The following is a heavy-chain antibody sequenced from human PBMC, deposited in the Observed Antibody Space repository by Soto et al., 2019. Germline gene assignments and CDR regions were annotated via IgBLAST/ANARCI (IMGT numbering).Heavy chain of an antibody. CDR3: AHQRTLLEVDY. CDR2: IYGNDDK. J-gene: IGHJ4*02. Sequence: QITLKESGPTLVKPTQTLTLTCTFSGFLLTTSAVVVGWIRQPPGKALEWLAFIYGNDDKRYSPSLKSRLTITKDTSKNQVVLTMTNMDPVDTATYYCAHQRTLLEVDYWGQGTLVTVSS. D-gene: IGHD2-15*01. V-gene: IGHV2-5*01. CDR1: GFLLTTSAVV.